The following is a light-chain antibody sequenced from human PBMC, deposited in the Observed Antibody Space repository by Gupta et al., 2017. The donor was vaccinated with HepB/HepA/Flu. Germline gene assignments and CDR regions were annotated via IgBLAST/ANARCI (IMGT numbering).Light chain of an antibody. Sequence: SYDLTQAPSVSVSPGQTATITCSGNRMGEKYASWYQQKPGQSPVMIIYEDAKRPSGIPERFSGSDSGNTATLTISGTQATDEADYYCQSWDRSTVVFGGGTKLTVL. V-gene: IGLV3-1*01. CDR3: QSWDRSTVV. J-gene: IGLJ3*02. CDR2: EDA. CDR1: RMGEKY.